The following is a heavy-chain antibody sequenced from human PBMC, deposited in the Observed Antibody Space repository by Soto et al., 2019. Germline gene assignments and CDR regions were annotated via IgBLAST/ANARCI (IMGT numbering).Heavy chain of an antibody. V-gene: IGHV1-69*06. J-gene: IGHJ4*02. CDR1: GGTFSSYA. CDR3: ARGPDGMATN. D-gene: IGHD5-12*01. Sequence: VASVKVSCKASGGTFSSYAISWVRQAPGQGLEWMGGIIPIFGTANYAQKFQGRVTITADTSTSTAYMELSSLRSEDTAVYYCARGPDGMATNWGQGTLVTVSS. CDR2: IIPIFGTA.